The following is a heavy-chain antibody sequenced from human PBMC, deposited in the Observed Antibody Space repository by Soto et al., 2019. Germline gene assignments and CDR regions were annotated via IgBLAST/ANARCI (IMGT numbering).Heavy chain of an antibody. V-gene: IGHV3-21*03. J-gene: IGHJ4*02. Sequence: PGGSLRLSCAASGFTFSSYSMNWVRQAPGKGLEWVSSISSSSSYISYSTSLKSRLTISKDTSKSQVVLTMTNMDPVDTATYYCAGSGIAAAGTRAPPIDYWGQGTLVTVSS. CDR1: GFTFSSYS. CDR3: AGSGIAAAGTRAPPIDY. CDR2: ISSSSSYI. D-gene: IGHD6-13*01.